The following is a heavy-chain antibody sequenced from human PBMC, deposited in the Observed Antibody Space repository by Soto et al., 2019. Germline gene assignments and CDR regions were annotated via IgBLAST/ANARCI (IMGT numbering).Heavy chain of an antibody. CDR2: ISAYNGNT. D-gene: IGHD6-19*01. CDR3: AREVAGTMSDAFDI. CDR1: GYTFTSYG. J-gene: IGHJ3*02. Sequence: ASVKVSCKASGYTFTSYGISWVRQAPGQGLEWMGWISAYNGNTNYAQKLQGRVTMTTDTSTSTAYMELRSLRSDDTAVYYCAREVAGTMSDAFDIWGQGKMVTVSS. V-gene: IGHV1-18*01.